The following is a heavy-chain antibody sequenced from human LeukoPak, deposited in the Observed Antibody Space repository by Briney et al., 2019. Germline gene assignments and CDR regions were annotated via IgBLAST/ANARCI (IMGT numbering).Heavy chain of an antibody. D-gene: IGHD3-10*01. Sequence: PGGSLRLSCAASGFTFSSHAMNWVRQGPGKGLEWVSAISSSGGRTYYADSVEGRFTISRDRSKNTLNLQMKSLRVEDTAVYFCARGRGYYYNMDVWGKGTTVTASS. V-gene: IGHV3-23*01. CDR3: ARGRGYYYNMDV. J-gene: IGHJ6*03. CDR2: ISSSGGRT. CDR1: GFTFSSHA.